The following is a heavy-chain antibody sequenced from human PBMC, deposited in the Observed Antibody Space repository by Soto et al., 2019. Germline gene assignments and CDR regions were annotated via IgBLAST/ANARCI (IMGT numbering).Heavy chain of an antibody. D-gene: IGHD5-12*01. CDR3: ARDPPTVGMATIPWYFDL. CDR1: GLTFSSYA. CDR2: ISYDGSNK. Sequence: QVQLVESGGGVVQPGRSLRLSCAASGLTFSSYAMHWVRQAPGKGLEWVAVISYDGSNKYYADSVKGRFTISRDNSKNTMYLQMNSRRAEDTAVYYCARDPPTVGMATIPWYFDLWGRGTLVTVSS. J-gene: IGHJ2*01. V-gene: IGHV3-30-3*01.